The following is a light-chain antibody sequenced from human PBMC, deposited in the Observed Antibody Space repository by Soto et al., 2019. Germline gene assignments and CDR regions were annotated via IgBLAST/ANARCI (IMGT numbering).Light chain of an antibody. Sequence: QSVLTQPPSVSAAPGQKVTISCSGSSSNIGDNYVSWYQQVPGTAPKLLIYDNNKRPSGIPDRFSGSKSGTSATLGITGLQTGDEADYYCGTWDNSLSYGRVFGGGTKVTVL. CDR3: GTWDNSLSYGRV. V-gene: IGLV1-51*01. J-gene: IGLJ3*02. CDR1: SSNIGDNY. CDR2: DNN.